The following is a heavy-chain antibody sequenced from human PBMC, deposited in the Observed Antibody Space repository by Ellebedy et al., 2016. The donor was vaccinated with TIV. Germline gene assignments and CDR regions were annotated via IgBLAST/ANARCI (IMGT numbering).Heavy chain of an antibody. CDR1: GFTFGDYA. CDR3: TSQFISGWSIFQH. Sequence: GESLKISCTASGFTFGDYAMSWFRQAPGKGLEWVGFIRSKAHGGTTEYVASVKGRFTISRDDSKSIAYLHMSSLKTEDTAVYYYTSQFISGWSIFQHWGQGTLVTVSS. J-gene: IGHJ1*01. D-gene: IGHD6-19*01. V-gene: IGHV3-49*03. CDR2: IRSKAHGGTT.